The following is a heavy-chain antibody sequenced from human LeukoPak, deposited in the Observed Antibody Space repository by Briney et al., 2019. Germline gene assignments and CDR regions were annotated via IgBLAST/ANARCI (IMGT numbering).Heavy chain of an antibody. Sequence: ASVKVSCKASGYTFSGYHMHWVRQAPGQGLEWMGWINPNSGGTNYAQKFQGRVTMTRDTSISTAYMDLSRLKSDDTAVYYCATMVRGVIVGLEYWGQGILVTVSS. CDR3: ATMVRGVIVGLEY. J-gene: IGHJ4*02. D-gene: IGHD3-10*01. CDR2: INPNSGGT. V-gene: IGHV1-2*02. CDR1: GYTFSGYH.